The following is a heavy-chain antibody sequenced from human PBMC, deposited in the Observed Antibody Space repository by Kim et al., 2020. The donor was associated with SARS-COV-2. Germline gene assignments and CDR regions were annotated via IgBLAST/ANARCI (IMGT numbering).Heavy chain of an antibody. D-gene: IGHD3-16*01. V-gene: IGHV3-7*01. Sequence: GGSLRLSCIVSGFTFQKYRMTWVRQAPGKGLEWVANINQDESEKFYVDSVKGRFTVSRDNDRNSLYLQMDSLRAEDTAVYYCVAGGTYLGVWGQGTLVT. CDR2: INQDESEK. CDR3: VAGGTYLGV. CDR1: GFTFQKYR. J-gene: IGHJ4*02.